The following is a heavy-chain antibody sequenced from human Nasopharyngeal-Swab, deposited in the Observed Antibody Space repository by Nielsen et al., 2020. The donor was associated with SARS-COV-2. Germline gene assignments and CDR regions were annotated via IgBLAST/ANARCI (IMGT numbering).Heavy chain of an antibody. CDR1: GGSISSGSIRSYY. CDR3: ARLVSDSSGYYYPHYYYYMDV. D-gene: IGHD3-22*01. J-gene: IGHJ6*03. Sequence: SETLSLTCTVSGGSISSGSIRSYYWSWIRRSPGKGLEWIGYIYYSGSTNYNPSLKSRVTISVDTSKNQFSLKLSSVTAADTAVYYCARLVSDSSGYYYPHYYYYMDVWGKGTTVTVSS. V-gene: IGHV4-61*01. CDR2: IYYSGST.